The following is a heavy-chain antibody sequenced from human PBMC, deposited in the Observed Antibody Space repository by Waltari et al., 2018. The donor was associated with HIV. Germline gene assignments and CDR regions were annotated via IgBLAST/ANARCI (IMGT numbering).Heavy chain of an antibody. D-gene: IGHD3-22*01. Sequence: EVELVDAGVSLVQRGGSLILSWAASGYTFSNFAMHWVRQAPGKGLEWVSAISGSGGSTYYADSVKGRFTISRDNSKNTLYLQMTSLRAEDTAVYYCAKDDSTGSSGYYPFHYWGQGTLITVSS. CDR3: AKDDSTGSSGYYPFHY. V-gene: IGHV3-23*04. J-gene: IGHJ4*02. CDR1: GYTFSNFA. CDR2: ISGSGGST.